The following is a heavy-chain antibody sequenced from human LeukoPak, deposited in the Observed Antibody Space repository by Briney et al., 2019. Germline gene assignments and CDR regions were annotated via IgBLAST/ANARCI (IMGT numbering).Heavy chain of an antibody. Sequence: GESLKISCKGSGYSFTSYLISWVRQMPGKALKWMGIIYPGDSDTRYSPSFQGQVTISADKSISTAYLQWSSLKASETAMYFCARLWSGSLDYWGQGTLVTVSS. J-gene: IGHJ4*02. V-gene: IGHV5-51*01. D-gene: IGHD3-10*01. CDR2: IYPGDSDT. CDR3: ARLWSGSLDY. CDR1: GYSFTSYL.